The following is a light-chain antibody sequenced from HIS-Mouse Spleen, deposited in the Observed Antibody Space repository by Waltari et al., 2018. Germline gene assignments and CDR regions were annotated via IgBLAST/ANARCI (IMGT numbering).Light chain of an antibody. Sequence: QSALTQPASVSGSPGQSITISCTGTSSDVGSYNLVSWYQQHPGKAPKLMIYAGSKRPSGVSNRLPGSKSGNTASLTISGLQAEDEADYYCCSYAGSSTWVFGGGTKLTVL. J-gene: IGLJ3*02. CDR1: SSDVGSYNL. CDR2: AGS. CDR3: CSYAGSSTWV. V-gene: IGLV2-23*01.